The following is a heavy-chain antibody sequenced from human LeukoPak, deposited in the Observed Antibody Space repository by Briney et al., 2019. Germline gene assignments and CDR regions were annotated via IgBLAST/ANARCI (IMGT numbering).Heavy chain of an antibody. CDR1: GYTFTSYD. Sequence: ASVKVSCKASGYTFTSYDINWVRQATGQGLEWMGYVNPNSGNTGYAQNFQGRVNITRTTSISTAYMEVSGLRSDDTAVYYCARDPHPCGGDCYTNGAFDIWGQGTLVTVSS. CDR3: ARDPHPCGGDCYTNGAFDI. CDR2: VNPNSGNT. J-gene: IGHJ3*02. D-gene: IGHD2-21*02. V-gene: IGHV1-8*03.